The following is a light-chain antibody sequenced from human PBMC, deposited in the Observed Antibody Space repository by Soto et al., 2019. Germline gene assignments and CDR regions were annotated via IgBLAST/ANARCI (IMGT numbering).Light chain of an antibody. CDR3: QSYDSPLDARYV. CDR1: GSNIGAGYD. Sequence: QPVPTQPPSVSGAPGQRVTISCTGSGSNIGAGYDVHWYQHRPGTAPKLLVFGDSHRPSGVPDRFSGSKSGTSASLPITGLQAEDEGDYYCQSYDSPLDARYVFGTGTKLTVL. V-gene: IGLV1-40*01. CDR2: GDS. J-gene: IGLJ1*01.